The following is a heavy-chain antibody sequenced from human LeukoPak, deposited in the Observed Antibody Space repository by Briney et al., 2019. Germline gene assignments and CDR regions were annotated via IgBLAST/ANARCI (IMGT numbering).Heavy chain of an antibody. Sequence: GGSLRLSCAASGFTFSSYSMNWVRQAPGKGLEWVSSISSSSSYIHYADSVKGRFTISRDNAKNSLYLQMNSLRAEDTAVYYCASLDCSSTSCYGDDAFDIWGQGTMVTVSS. J-gene: IGHJ3*02. CDR1: GFTFSSYS. V-gene: IGHV3-21*01. D-gene: IGHD2-2*01. CDR2: ISSSSSYI. CDR3: ASLDCSSTSCYGDDAFDI.